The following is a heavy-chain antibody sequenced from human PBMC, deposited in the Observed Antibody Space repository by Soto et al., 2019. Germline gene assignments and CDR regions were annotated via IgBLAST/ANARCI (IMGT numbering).Heavy chain of an antibody. J-gene: IGHJ4*02. CDR2: ISAYNGNT. CDR1: GYTFTSYG. Sequence: QVQLVQSGAEVKKPGASVKVSCKASGYTFTSYGISWVRQAPGQGLEWMGWISAYNGNTNYAQKLQGRVTMTTDTSTSTAYMELRSLRAEDTAVYYCARAPPTIAAAGREDYWGKGTLVTVSS. D-gene: IGHD6-13*01. V-gene: IGHV1-18*01. CDR3: ARAPPTIAAAGREDY.